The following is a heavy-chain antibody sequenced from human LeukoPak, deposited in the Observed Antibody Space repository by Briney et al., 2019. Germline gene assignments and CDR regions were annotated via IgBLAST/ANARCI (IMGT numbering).Heavy chain of an antibody. CDR3: ARALTMYSSGWYTGFYFDY. V-gene: IGHV1-18*01. J-gene: IGHJ4*02. D-gene: IGHD6-19*01. Sequence: ASVTVSCKASGYTFTSYGISWVRQAPGQGLEWMGWISAYNGNTNYAQKLQGRVTMTTDTSTSTAYMELRSLRSDDTAVYYCARALTMYSSGWYTGFYFDYWGQGTLVTVSS. CDR1: GYTFTSYG. CDR2: ISAYNGNT.